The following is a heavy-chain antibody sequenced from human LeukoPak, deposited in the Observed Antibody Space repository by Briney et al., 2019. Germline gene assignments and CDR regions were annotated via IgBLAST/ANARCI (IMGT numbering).Heavy chain of an antibody. CDR2: INPSGGST. CDR1: GYTFTSYY. D-gene: IGHD3-22*01. CDR3: ARSYYYDSSGYLD. J-gene: IGHJ1*01. Sequence: ASVKVSCKASGYTFTSYYMHWVRQAPAQGRAWVGIINPSGGSTSYAQKFQGRVTMTRDTSTSTVYMELSSLRSEDTAVYYCARSYYYDSSGYLDWGQGTLVTVSS. V-gene: IGHV1-46*01.